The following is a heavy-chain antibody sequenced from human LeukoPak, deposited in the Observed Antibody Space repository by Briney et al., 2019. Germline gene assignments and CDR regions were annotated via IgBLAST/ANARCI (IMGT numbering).Heavy chain of an antibody. J-gene: IGHJ4*02. V-gene: IGHV3-23*01. CDR2: ITGSGGST. CDR1: GFTFSSYA. D-gene: IGHD3-16*01. Sequence: PGGSLRLSCAASGFTFSSYAMSWVRQAPGKGLEWVSAITGSGGSTYYADSVKGRFTISRDNSKNTLYLQMHSLRAEDTAVYYCAKDLSRRYYDVYYFDYWGQGTLVTVSS. CDR3: AKDLSRRYYDVYYFDY.